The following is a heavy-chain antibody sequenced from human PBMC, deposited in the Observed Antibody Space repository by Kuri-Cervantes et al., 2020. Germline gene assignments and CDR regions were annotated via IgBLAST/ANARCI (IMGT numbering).Heavy chain of an antibody. J-gene: IGHJ4*02. CDR1: GGSISGYY. Sequence: SETLSLTCTVSGGSISGYYWSWIRQPPGKGLEWIGYISYSGNTNYNPSLKSRVTNSVDTSKNQFSLKLSSVTAADTAVYYCARLSMVRGAVYYFDYWGQGTLVTVSS. V-gene: IGHV4-59*13. CDR2: ISYSGNT. CDR3: ARLSMVRGAVYYFDY. D-gene: IGHD3-10*01.